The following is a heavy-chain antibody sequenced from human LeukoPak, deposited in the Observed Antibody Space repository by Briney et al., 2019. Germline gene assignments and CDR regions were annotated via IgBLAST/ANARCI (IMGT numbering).Heavy chain of an antibody. V-gene: IGHV1-8*02. Sequence: ASVKVSCKTSGFTFTGYYIHWVRQATGQGLEWMGWMNPNSGNTGYAQKFQGRVTMTRNTSISTAYMELSSLRSEDTAVYYCARGLFRSWKWFDSWGQGTLVTVSS. CDR3: ARGLFRSWKWFDS. D-gene: IGHD6-13*01. CDR1: GFTFTGYY. J-gene: IGHJ5*01. CDR2: MNPNSGNT.